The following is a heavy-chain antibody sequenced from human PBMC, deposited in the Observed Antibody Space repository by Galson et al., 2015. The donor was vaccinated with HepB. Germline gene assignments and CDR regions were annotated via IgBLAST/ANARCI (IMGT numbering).Heavy chain of an antibody. Sequence: SLRLSCAASGFTFSSYGMHWVRQAPGKGLEWVAVISYDGSNKYYADSVKGRFTISRDNSKNTLYLQMNSLRAEDTAVYYCAKDIFGDSSSWYLFDYWGQGTLVTVSS. CDR1: GFTFSSYG. D-gene: IGHD6-13*01. CDR2: ISYDGSNK. V-gene: IGHV3-30*18. J-gene: IGHJ4*02. CDR3: AKDIFGDSSSWYLFDY.